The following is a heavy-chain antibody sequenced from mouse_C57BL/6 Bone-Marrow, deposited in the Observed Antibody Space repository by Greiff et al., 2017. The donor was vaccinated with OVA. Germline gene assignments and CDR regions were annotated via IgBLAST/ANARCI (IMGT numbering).Heavy chain of an antibody. Sequence: VMLVESGPELVKPGASVKISCKASGYAFSSSWMNWVKQRPGKGLEWIGRIYPGDGDTNYNGKFKGKATLTADKSSSTAYMQLSSLTSEDSAVYFCARLTGTRFAYWGQGTLVTVSA. J-gene: IGHJ3*01. D-gene: IGHD4-1*01. CDR2: IYPGDGDT. CDR3: ARLTGTRFAY. V-gene: IGHV1-82*01. CDR1: GYAFSSSW.